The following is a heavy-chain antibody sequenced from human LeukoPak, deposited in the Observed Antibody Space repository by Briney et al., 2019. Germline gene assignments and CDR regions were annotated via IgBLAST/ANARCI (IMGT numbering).Heavy chain of an antibody. CDR2: INPNSGGT. Sequence: ASVKVSCKASGYTFTGYYMHWVRQAPGQGLEWMGWINPNSGGTNYAQKFQGRVTMTRDTSISTAYMELSRLRSDDTAVYYCARVPPAGHCSSTSCYGPFDYWGQGTLVTVSS. V-gene: IGHV1-2*02. CDR3: ARVPPAGHCSSTSCYGPFDY. CDR1: GYTFTGYY. J-gene: IGHJ4*02. D-gene: IGHD2-2*01.